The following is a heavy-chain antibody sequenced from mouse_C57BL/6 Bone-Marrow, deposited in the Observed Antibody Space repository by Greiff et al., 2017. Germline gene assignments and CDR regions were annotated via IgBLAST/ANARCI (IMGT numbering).Heavy chain of an antibody. CDR3: AIYGYDVAY. D-gene: IGHD2-2*01. J-gene: IGHJ3*01. CDR2: ISYDGSN. V-gene: IGHV3-6*01. CDR1: GYSITSGYY. Sequence: EVKLVESGPGLVKPSQSLSLTCSVTGYSITSGYYWNWIRQFPGNKLEWMGYISYDGSNNYNPSLKNRISITRDTSKNQFFLKLNSVTTEDTATYYCAIYGYDVAYWGQGTLVTVSA.